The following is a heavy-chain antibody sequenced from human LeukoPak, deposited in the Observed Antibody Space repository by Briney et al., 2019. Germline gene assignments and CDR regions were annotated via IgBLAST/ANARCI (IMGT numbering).Heavy chain of an antibody. V-gene: IGHV3-23*01. J-gene: IGHJ6*03. CDR3: AKDLTDESYYYYMDV. D-gene: IGHD1-14*01. CDR2: ISGSGGST. Sequence: GGSLRLSCVASGFIFEDYAMHWVRQVPGKGLEWVSGISGSGGSTYYADSVKGRFTISRDNSKNTLYLQMNSLRAEDTAVYYCAKDLTDESYYYYMDVWGKGTTVTVSS. CDR1: GFIFEDYA.